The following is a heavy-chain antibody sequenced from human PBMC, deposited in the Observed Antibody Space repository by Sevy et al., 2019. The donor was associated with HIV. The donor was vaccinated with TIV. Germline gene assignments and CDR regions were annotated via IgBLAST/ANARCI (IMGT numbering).Heavy chain of an antibody. CDR2: IKQDGSEK. Sequence: GGSLRLSCAACGFTVSRYWMSWVRQAPGKGLEWVANIKQDGSEKYYVDSVRGRFIISRDNAKNSLYLQMNSLRAEDTAVYYCAREDYSNYGNYYYYYMDVWGKGTTVTVSS. CDR3: AREDYSNYGNYYYYYMDV. V-gene: IGHV3-7*03. CDR1: GFTVSRYW. D-gene: IGHD4-4*01. J-gene: IGHJ6*03.